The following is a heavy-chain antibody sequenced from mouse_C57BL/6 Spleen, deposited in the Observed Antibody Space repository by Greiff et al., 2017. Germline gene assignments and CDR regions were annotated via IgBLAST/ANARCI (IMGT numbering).Heavy chain of an antibody. CDR1: GYAFSSSW. CDR3: AYGNYNCYAMDY. V-gene: IGHV1-82*01. Sequence: QVQLQQSGPELVKPGASVKISCKASGYAFSSSWMNWVKQRPGKGLEWIGRIYPGDGDTNYNGKFKGKATLTADKSSSTAYMQLSSLTSEDSAVXFCAYGNYNCYAMDYWGQGTSVTVSS. J-gene: IGHJ4*01. D-gene: IGHD2-1*01. CDR2: IYPGDGDT.